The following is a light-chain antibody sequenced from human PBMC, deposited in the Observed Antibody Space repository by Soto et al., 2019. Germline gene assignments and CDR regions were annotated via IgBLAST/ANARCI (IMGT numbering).Light chain of an antibody. V-gene: IGKV1-5*01. CDR1: QSISSW. Sequence: DIQMTQSPSTLSASVGDRVTITCRASQSISSWLAWYQQKPGKAPKLLIYDASSLESGVPSRFSGSGSGTEFTLTISSLQPYDFANYYCQPYNSYSWTFGQGTKVEIK. CDR2: DAS. J-gene: IGKJ1*01. CDR3: QPYNSYSWT.